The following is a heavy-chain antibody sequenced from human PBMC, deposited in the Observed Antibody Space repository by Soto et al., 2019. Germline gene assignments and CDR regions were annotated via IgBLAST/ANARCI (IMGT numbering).Heavy chain of an antibody. J-gene: IGHJ6*02. V-gene: IGHV4-39*01. D-gene: IGHD3-3*01. CDR3: ARGVYDFWSGYSYGMDV. CDR1: GGSISSSSYY. Sequence: SETLSLTCTVSGGSISSSSYYWGWIRQPPGKGLEWIGSIYYSGSTYYNPSLKSRVTISVDTSKNQFSLKLSSVTAADTAVYYCARGVYDFWSGYSYGMDVWGQGTTVTVSS. CDR2: IYYSGST.